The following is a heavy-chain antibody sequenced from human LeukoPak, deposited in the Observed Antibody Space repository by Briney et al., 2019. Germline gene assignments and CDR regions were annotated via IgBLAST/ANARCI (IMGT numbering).Heavy chain of an antibody. CDR2: ISGTGSSI. D-gene: IGHD2/OR15-2a*01. V-gene: IGHV3-23*01. Sequence: GGSLRLSCAASGFTFNNYAMIWVRQAPGKGLEWVSLISGTGSSIYYADSVKGRFTISRDNSKNTLFLQMNSLRAEDTAVYYCVKEPGNISAGYWGQGTLVTVSS. CDR1: GFTFNNYA. CDR3: VKEPGNISAGY. J-gene: IGHJ4*02.